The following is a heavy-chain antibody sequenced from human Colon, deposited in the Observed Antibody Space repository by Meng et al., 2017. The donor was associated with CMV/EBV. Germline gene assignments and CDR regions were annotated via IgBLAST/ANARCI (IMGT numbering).Heavy chain of an antibody. J-gene: IGHJ3*01. Sequence: GESLKISCAASGFTFNTYGLHWVRQTPDKGLEWVAYIRYDGNQKYYAESVKGRFTISRDNSKKTLYLEMSSLRIEDTSLYYCAKGSIVVPGATSTAADLWGQGTMVTVSS. CDR1: GFTFNTYG. D-gene: IGHD1-26*01. V-gene: IGHV3-30*02. CDR3: AKGSIVVPGATSTAADL. CDR2: IRYDGNQK.